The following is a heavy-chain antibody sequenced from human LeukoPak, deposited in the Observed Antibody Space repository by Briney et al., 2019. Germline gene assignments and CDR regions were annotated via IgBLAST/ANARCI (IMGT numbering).Heavy chain of an antibody. CDR2: IYYSGST. V-gene: IGHV4-59*01. J-gene: IGHJ4*02. CDR3: ARYILTGYRPYYFDY. Sequence: SETLSLTCTVSGGSISSYYWSWIRQPPGKGLEWIGYIYYSGSTNYNPSLESRVTISVDTSKNQFSLKLSSVTAADTAVYYCARYILTGYRPYYFDYWGQGTLVTASS. CDR1: GGSISSYY. D-gene: IGHD3-9*01.